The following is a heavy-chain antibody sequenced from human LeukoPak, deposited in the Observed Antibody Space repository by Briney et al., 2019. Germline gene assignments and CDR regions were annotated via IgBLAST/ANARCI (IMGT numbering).Heavy chain of an antibody. CDR3: VRWGTGKILDT. V-gene: IGHV3-33*01. J-gene: IGHJ5*02. D-gene: IGHD3-16*01. CDR1: GFTFGNHG. CDR2: IWYDGSNK. Sequence: GGSLRLSCTASGFTFGNHGIHWVRQSPGKGLEWVAVIWYDGSNKYYADSVKGRFTISRDNSKNTLYLQMDSLGVEDTAMYYCVRWGTGKILDTWGQGTLVTVSS.